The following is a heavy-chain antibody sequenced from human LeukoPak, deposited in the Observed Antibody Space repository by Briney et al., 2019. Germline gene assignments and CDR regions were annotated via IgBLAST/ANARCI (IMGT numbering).Heavy chain of an antibody. D-gene: IGHD3-10*01. CDR1: GVSISSYY. CDR3: ARDLRITMVRGDKNWFDP. J-gene: IGHJ5*02. V-gene: IGHV4-59*01. CDR2: IYYSGST. Sequence: SETLSLTCTVSGVSISSYYWSWIRQPPGKGLEWIGYIYYSGSTNYNPSLKSRVTISVDTSKNQFSLKLSSVTAADTAVYYCARDLRITMVRGDKNWFDPWGQGILVTVSS.